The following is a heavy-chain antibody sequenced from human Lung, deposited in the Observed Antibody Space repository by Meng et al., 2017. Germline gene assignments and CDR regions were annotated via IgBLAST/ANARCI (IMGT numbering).Heavy chain of an antibody. Sequence: ASVKVSCKPSGYNFPDYYIHWVRRAPGHGLEWMGRIDPKSGDTHYAQKFQARVTMTGDTSISTAYMELSGLTSDDTAMYYCARDEDISAAGKLFGDYWGQGTLVTVSS. D-gene: IGHD6-25*01. CDR1: GYNFPDYY. J-gene: IGHJ4*02. CDR3: ARDEDISAAGKLFGDY. CDR2: IDPKSGDT. V-gene: IGHV1-2*06.